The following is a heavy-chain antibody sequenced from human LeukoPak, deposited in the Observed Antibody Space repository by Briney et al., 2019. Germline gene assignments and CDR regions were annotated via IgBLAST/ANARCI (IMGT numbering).Heavy chain of an antibody. Sequence: GASVTVSCTPSRYTLTHYDINWVRQAPGEGLEWMGWMNTNSGNTGYAQKFHGRVNITRNPSISTAYMELSSLRHEDTGVYYCAREPVVTDYTDVWGKRGTVTVSS. D-gene: IGHD4-23*01. J-gene: IGHJ6*03. V-gene: IGHV1-8*03. CDR2: MNTNSGNT. CDR1: RYTLTHYD. CDR3: AREPVVTDYTDV.